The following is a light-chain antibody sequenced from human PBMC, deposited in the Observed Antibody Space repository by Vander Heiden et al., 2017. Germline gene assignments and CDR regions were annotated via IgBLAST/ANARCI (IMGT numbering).Light chain of an antibody. J-gene: IGLJ3*02. CDR2: DVT. V-gene: IGLV2-8*01. CDR1: SSDVGAYNY. Sequence: QSALTQPPSASGSPGQSVTISCTGTSSDVGAYNYVSWYQQHPGKAPTLIIYDVTKRPSRVPDRFSGSKSGNTAFLTVSGLQAEDEADYYCSSHAGSSAVFGGGTTVTVL. CDR3: SSHAGSSAV.